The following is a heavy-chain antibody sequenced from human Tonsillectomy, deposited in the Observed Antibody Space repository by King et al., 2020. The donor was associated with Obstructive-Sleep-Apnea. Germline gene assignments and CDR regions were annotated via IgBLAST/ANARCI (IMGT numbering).Heavy chain of an antibody. D-gene: IGHD1-26*01. CDR3: ARGGLVGATGIDY. V-gene: IGHV4-59*01. Sequence: QLQESGPGLVKPSETLSLTCTVSGGSISSYYLSWIRPPPGKGLEWIGYIYYSGSTNYNPSLKSRVTISVDTSKNQFSLKLSSVTAADTAVYYCARGGLVGATGIDYWGQGTLVTVSS. CDR1: GGSISSYY. J-gene: IGHJ4*02. CDR2: IYYSGST.